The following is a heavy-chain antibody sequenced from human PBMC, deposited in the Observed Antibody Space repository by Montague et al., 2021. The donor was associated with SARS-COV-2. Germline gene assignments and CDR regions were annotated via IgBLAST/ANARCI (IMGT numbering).Heavy chain of an antibody. J-gene: IGHJ3*02. Sequence: SETLSLTCAVYGGSFSGYYWSWIRQPPGKGLEWIGEINHSGSTNSNPSLKRRVTISVDTSKNQFSLKLSSVTAADTAVYYCAIPMVRGFSRAFDIWGQGTMVTVSS. D-gene: IGHD3-10*01. CDR2: INHSGST. CDR3: AIPMVRGFSRAFDI. V-gene: IGHV4-34*01. CDR1: GGSFSGYY.